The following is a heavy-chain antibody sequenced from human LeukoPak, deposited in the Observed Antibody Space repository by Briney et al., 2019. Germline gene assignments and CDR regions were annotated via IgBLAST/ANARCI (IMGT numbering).Heavy chain of an antibody. V-gene: IGHV5-51*01. CDR3: ARRIHERFEFDY. D-gene: IGHD3-10*01. CDR2: IYPGDSDT. Sequence: GESLKISCKASGYSFSSYWIAWVRQMPGKGLEWMGIIYPGDSDTRYSPSFQGQVTISADKSISTAYLQWSSLKASDTAMNYCARRIHERFEFDYWGQGTLVTVSS. J-gene: IGHJ4*02. CDR1: GYSFSSYW.